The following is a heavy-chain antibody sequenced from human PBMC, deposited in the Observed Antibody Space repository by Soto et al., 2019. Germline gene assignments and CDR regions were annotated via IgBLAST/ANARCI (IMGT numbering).Heavy chain of an antibody. CDR1: GFTFGDYA. J-gene: IGHJ6*03. D-gene: IGHD6-6*01. CDR2: IRSKAYGGTT. Sequence: EVQLVESGGGLVQPGRSLRLSCTASGFTFGDYAMSWFRQAPGKGLEWVGFIRSKAYGGTTEYAASVKGRFTISRDDSKSIAYLQMNSLKTEDTAVYYCTRSIEYSSFGYYYYYMDVWSKGTTVTVSS. V-gene: IGHV3-49*03. CDR3: TRSIEYSSFGYYYYYMDV.